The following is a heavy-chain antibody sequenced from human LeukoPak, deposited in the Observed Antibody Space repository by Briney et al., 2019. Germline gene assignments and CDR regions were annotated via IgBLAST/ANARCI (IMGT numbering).Heavy chain of an antibody. CDR2: ISSNGGST. CDR3: ARDAVYDFWSGYFDF. V-gene: IGHV3-64*01. D-gene: IGHD3-3*01. Sequence: GGSLRLSCAASGFSFSHYAMHWVRQAPGKGLEYVSAISSNGGSTYYANSVKGRFTISRDNSNNTLFLQMGSLRVEDMAVYYCARDAVYDFWSGYFDFWGQGTLVTVSS. CDR1: GFSFSHYA. J-gene: IGHJ4*02.